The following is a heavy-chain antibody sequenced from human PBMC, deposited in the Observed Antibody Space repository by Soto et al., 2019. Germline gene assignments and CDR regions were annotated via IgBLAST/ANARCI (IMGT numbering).Heavy chain of an antibody. CDR2: IIPIFGTA. V-gene: IGHV1-69*13. Sequence: ASVKVSCKASGGTFSSYAISWVRQAPGQGLEWMGGIIPIFGTANYAQKFQGRVTITADESTSTAYMELSSLRSEDTAVYYCARDMVTIFGVVIIPRPLGMDVWGQGTTVTVSS. CDR3: ARDMVTIFGVVIIPRPLGMDV. D-gene: IGHD3-3*01. CDR1: GGTFSSYA. J-gene: IGHJ6*02.